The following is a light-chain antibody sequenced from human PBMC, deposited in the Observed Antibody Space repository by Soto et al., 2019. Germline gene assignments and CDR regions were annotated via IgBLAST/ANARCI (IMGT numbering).Light chain of an antibody. J-gene: IGLJ2*01. Sequence: QSALTQPASVSGSPGQSIAISCTGTSSDVGSSNLVSWYQQNPGKAPKLMIYEASKRPSGVSDRFSGSKSGNTASLTISGLQAEDEADYYCAAWDDSLNGVVFGGGTKVTVL. CDR1: SSDVGSSNL. V-gene: IGLV2-23*01. CDR2: EAS. CDR3: AAWDDSLNGVV.